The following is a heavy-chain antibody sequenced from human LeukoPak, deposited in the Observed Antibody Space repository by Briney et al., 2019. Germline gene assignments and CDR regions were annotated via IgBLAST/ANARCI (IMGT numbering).Heavy chain of an antibody. CDR3: AKDVIRVGASHFDY. D-gene: IGHD2/OR15-2a*01. CDR2: ISSSSSYI. CDR1: GFTFSSYS. J-gene: IGHJ4*02. Sequence: GGSLRLSCAASGFTFSSYSMNWVRQAPGKGLEWVSSISSSSSYIYYADSVKGRFTISRDNSKNTLYLQMNGLRAEDTAVYYCAKDVIRVGASHFDYWGQGTLVTVSS. V-gene: IGHV3-21*04.